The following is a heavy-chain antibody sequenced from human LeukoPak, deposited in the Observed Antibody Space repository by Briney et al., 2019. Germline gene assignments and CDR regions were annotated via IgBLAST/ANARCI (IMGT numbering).Heavy chain of an antibody. D-gene: IGHD2-2*01. CDR2: ISGSGGST. Sequence: GGSLRLSCAASGFTFSSYAMSWVRQAPGKGLEWVSAISGSGGSTYYADSVKGRFTISRDNSKNTLYLQMNSLRAEDTAVYYCAKSGIVVPAANPFDYWGQGTLVTVSS. CDR1: GFTFSSYA. V-gene: IGHV3-23*01. CDR3: AKSGIVVPAANPFDY. J-gene: IGHJ4*02.